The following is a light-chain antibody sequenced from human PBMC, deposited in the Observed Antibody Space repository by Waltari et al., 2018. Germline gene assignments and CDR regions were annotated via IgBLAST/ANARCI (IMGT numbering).Light chain of an antibody. Sequence: QSALTQPASVSGSPGQSITIPSTGTSRNVGGYNYVYWYQQHPGKAPKLIIYDVKKRPSVISNRFSGSKSGNTASLTISGLQAEDEADYYCSSYTSSSTWVFGGGTKLTVL. J-gene: IGLJ3*02. CDR3: SSYTSSSTWV. CDR1: SRNVGGYNY. V-gene: IGLV2-14*01. CDR2: DVK.